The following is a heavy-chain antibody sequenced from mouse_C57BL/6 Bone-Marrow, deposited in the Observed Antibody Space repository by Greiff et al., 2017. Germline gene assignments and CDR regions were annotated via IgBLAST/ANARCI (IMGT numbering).Heavy chain of an antibody. V-gene: IGHV1-81*01. J-gene: IGHJ1*03. Sequence: VKLMESGAELARPGASVKLSCKASGYTFTSYGISWVKQRTGQGLEWIGEIYPRSGNTYYNEKFKGKATLTADKSSSTAYMELRSLTSEDSAVYFCARPRVWGTGTTVTVSS. CDR3: ARPRV. CDR1: GYTFTSYG. CDR2: IYPRSGNT.